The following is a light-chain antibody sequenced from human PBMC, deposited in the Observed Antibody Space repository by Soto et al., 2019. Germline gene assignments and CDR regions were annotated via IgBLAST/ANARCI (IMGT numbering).Light chain of an antibody. CDR1: SSDVGRYNL. CDR2: EGS. Sequence: SALTQPASVSGSPGQSITISCTGTSSDVGRYNLVSWYQQNPDKAPKLMIYEGSKRPSGISNRFSGSKSGNTASLTISGLQAEDEADYYCCSYAGSSTLVFGGGTKVTVL. V-gene: IGLV2-23*01. CDR3: CSYAGSSTLV. J-gene: IGLJ2*01.